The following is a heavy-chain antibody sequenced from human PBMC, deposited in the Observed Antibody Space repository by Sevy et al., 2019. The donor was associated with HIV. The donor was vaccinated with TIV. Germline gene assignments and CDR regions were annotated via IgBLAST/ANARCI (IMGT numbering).Heavy chain of an antibody. J-gene: IGHJ4*02. CDR2: IKQDGSEK. CDR3: ARGIGGGISF. Sequence: GGSLRLSCAASGFTFSSFWMHWVRQAPGKGLEWVANIKQDGSEKYYVHSVKGRFTISRDNAKNSLYLQMNSLRAEDTAVYYWARGIGGGISFWGQGTLVTVSS. CDR1: GFTFSSFW. D-gene: IGHD1-1*01. V-gene: IGHV3-7*01.